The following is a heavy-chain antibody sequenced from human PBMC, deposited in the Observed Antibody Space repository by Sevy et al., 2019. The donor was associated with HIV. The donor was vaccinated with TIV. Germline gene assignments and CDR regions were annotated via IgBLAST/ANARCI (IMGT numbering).Heavy chain of an antibody. D-gene: IGHD4-17*01. CDR1: GFTFTNAW. CDR2: IRSNTDGGTT. V-gene: IGHV3-15*01. J-gene: IGHJ4*02. CDR3: TTDREYGDYKGGFDY. Sequence: GGSLRLSCAVSGFTFTNAWMGWVRQAPGKGLEWVGRIRSNTDGGTTDYAAPLKGSITISRDDSKNTLYLQMNIRKSADTAVDYCTTDREYGDYKGGFDYWGQGTLVTVSS.